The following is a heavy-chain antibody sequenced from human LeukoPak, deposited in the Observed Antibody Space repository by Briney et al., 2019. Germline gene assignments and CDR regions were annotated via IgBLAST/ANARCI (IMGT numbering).Heavy chain of an antibody. CDR3: ARHPDCSSTSCYFYYYYYMDV. V-gene: IGHV1-69*05. CDR1: GGTFSSYA. J-gene: IGHJ6*03. D-gene: IGHD2-2*01. CDR2: IIPIFGTA. Sequence: ASVKVSCKASGGTFSSYAISWVRQAPGQGLEWMGGIIPIFGTANYAQKFQGRVTITTDESTSTAYMELSSLRSEDTAVYYCARHPDCSSTSCYFYYYYYMDVWGKGTTVTVSS.